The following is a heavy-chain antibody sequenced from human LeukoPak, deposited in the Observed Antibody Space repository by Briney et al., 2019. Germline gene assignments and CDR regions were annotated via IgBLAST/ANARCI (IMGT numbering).Heavy chain of an antibody. D-gene: IGHD6-19*01. CDR1: GFTFSSYS. J-gene: IGHJ4*02. CDR2: SWGSGGGI. Sequence: PGGSLRLSCAASGFTFSSYSMSWVRQAPGKGLEWVSGSWGSGGGIYYADSVKGRFTISRDNSKNTLYLQMNSLRTEDTAVYYCAKGGRTIGVDLEYWGQGTLVTVSS. V-gene: IGHV3-23*01. CDR3: AKGGRTIGVDLEY.